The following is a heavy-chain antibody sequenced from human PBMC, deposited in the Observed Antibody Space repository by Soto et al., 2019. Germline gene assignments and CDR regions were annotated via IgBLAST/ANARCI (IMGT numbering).Heavy chain of an antibody. J-gene: IGHJ4*02. V-gene: IGHV3-48*02. CDR2: ISSSSSPI. CDR3: ATPPGDYYDGSGHHEYSY. CDR1: GFTFSTYS. Sequence: EVQLVESGGGLVQPGGSLRLSCAASGFTFSTYSMNWVRQAPGKGLEWVSYISSSSSPIYYADSVKGRFTVSRDNAKNSLYLQMNRLGDGDTAFYYCATPPGDYYDGSGHHEYSYWGQGALVTVSS. D-gene: IGHD3-22*01.